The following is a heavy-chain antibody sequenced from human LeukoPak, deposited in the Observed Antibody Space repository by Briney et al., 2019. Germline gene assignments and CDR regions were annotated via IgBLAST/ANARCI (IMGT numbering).Heavy chain of an antibody. V-gene: IGHV3-30-3*01. Sequence: GRSLRLSCAASGFTFSSYAMHWVRQAPGKGLEWVAVISYDGSNKYYADSVKGRFTISRDNSKNTVYLHMSDLRAGDTAVYYCAESPGGYWGQGTLVTVSS. J-gene: IGHJ4*02. CDR3: AESPGGY. CDR2: ISYDGSNK. D-gene: IGHD3-16*01. CDR1: GFTFSSYA.